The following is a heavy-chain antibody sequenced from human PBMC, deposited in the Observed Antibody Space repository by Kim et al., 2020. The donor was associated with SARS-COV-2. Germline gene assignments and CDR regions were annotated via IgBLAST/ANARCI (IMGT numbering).Heavy chain of an antibody. CDR1: EFTFSSSI. V-gene: IGHV3-30*04. J-gene: IGHJ4*03. CDR3: AREGGTSGRCGYFDS. D-gene: IGHD2-2*01. CDR2: ISFDGFSK. Sequence: GGSLRLSCVTSEFTFSSSILHWVRQLPGKGLEWVAAISFDGFSKYFVDSVKGRFSISRDNSKNTMYLELRGLRADDPAVYYCAREGGTSGRCGYFDSWG.